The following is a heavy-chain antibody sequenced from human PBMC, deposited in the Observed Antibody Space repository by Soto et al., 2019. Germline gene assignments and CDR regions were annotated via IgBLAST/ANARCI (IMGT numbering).Heavy chain of an antibody. D-gene: IGHD3-9*01. J-gene: IGHJ6*02. CDR3: ANYLSYDILTGYYADYYYYGMDV. Sequence: GGSLRLSCAASGFTFSSYAMSWVRQAPGKGLEWVPAISGSGGSTYYADSVKGRFTISRDNSKNTLYLQMNSLRAEDTAVYYCANYLSYDILTGYYADYYYYGMDVWGQGTTVTVSS. V-gene: IGHV3-23*01. CDR1: GFTFSSYA. CDR2: ISGSGGST.